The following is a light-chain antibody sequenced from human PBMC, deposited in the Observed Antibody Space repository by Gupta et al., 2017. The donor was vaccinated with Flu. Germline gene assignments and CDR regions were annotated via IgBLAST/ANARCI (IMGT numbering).Light chain of an antibody. Sequence: DIVMTQSPLSLPVTPGEPASISCRSSQSLLHSNGYNYLDWYLQKPGQSPQLLIYLGSNRASGVHDRFSGSGSGTDFTLKSSRVEAEDVGVYYCMQDLHITFGHGTKVDIK. CDR2: LGS. V-gene: IGKV2-28*01. J-gene: IGKJ3*01. CDR3: MQDLHIT. CDR1: QSLLHSNGYNY.